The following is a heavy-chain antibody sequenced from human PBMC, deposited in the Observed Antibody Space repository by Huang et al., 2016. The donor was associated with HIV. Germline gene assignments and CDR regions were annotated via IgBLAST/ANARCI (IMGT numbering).Heavy chain of an antibody. Sequence: QLLLQESGPGLVKPSEALALTCAVSGGSISSSDYHGGWIRQPPGKGLEWIGSIYFKGSTHYSPSLKRRVTISVDTSKNLFFLDLTSMTAAETAVDYCAGHREGPGAYYSGWGSHLNYMDVWGRGRTVVVSS. J-gene: IGHJ6*03. V-gene: IGHV4-39*01. CDR3: AGHREGPGAYYSGWGSHLNYMDV. CDR2: IYFKGST. CDR1: GGSISSSDYH. D-gene: IGHD3-10*01.